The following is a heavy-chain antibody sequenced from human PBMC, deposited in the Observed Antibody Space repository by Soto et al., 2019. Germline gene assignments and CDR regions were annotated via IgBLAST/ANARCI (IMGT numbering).Heavy chain of an antibody. CDR1: GGSFSGYY. CDR3: ARGKPSSSWYRTWFDP. V-gene: IGHV4-34*01. Sequence: QVQLQQWGAGLLKPSETLSLTCAVYGGSFSGYYWSWIRQPPGKGLEWIGEINHSGSTNYNPSLKSRVTISXXTXKXPFSLKLSSVTAADTAVYYCARGKPSSSWYRTWFDPWGQGTLVTVSS. J-gene: IGHJ5*02. CDR2: INHSGST. D-gene: IGHD6-13*01.